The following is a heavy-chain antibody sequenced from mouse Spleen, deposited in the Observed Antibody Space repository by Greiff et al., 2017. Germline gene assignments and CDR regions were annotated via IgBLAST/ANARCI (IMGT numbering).Heavy chain of an antibody. Sequence: QVQLQQSGAELVRPGSSVKISCKASGYAFSSYWMNWVKQRPGQGLEWIGQIYPGDGDTNYNGKFKGKATLTADKSSSTAYMQLSSLTSEDSAVYFCARSGSSGYFHWGQGTSVTVSS. CDR2: IYPGDGDT. D-gene: IGHD3-1*01. V-gene: IGHV1-80*01. J-gene: IGHJ4*01. CDR1: GYAFSSYW. CDR3: ARSGSSGYFH.